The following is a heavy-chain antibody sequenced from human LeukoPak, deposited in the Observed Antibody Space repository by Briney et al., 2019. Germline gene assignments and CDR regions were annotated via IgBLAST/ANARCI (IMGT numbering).Heavy chain of an antibody. CDR2: ISSSSSYI. Sequence: GGSLRLSCVASGFTFSSYSMNWVRQAPGKGLEWVSSISSSSSYISYTDSVKGRFTISRDNAKNSLYLQMNNLRPEDTALYYCTKDRAYGQFLWGNDFWGQGIRVTVSS. V-gene: IGHV3-21*01. CDR1: GFTFSSYS. D-gene: IGHD2-21*01. CDR3: TKDRAYGQFLWGNDF. J-gene: IGHJ4*02.